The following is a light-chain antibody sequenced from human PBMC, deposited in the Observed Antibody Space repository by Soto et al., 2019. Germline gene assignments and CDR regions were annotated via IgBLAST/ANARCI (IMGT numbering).Light chain of an antibody. CDR1: QSVSSK. CDR2: GAS. V-gene: IGKV3-15*01. CDR3: QQYNNVPPIT. J-gene: IGKJ5*01. Sequence: EIVXANDSTNLYEVPGQRDTRSCRASQSVSSKLAWYQQKPGQPPXLXXXGASTRDNGIPARFSGSGSGTEFTLTISSRQSEDFAAYYCQQYNNVPPITFGQGTSLEN.